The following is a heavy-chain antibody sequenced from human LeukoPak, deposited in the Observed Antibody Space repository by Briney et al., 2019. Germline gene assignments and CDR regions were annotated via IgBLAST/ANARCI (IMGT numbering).Heavy chain of an antibody. D-gene: IGHD3-16*01. CDR3: ARDYVWGTFEPDF. V-gene: IGHV3-7*01. CDR2: INEDGSEL. CDR1: GFTFNIYW. Sequence: GGSLRLSCEISGFTFNIYWMTWVRQAPGKGLEWVANINEDGSELYYADSVKGRFTISRDNAKNSLYLQMNSLRAEDTALYYCARDYVWGTFEPDFWGQGTLVTVSS. J-gene: IGHJ4*02.